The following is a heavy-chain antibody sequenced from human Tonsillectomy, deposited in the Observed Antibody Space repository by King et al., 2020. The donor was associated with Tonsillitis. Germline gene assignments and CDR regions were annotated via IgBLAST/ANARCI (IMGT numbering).Heavy chain of an antibody. V-gene: IGHV4-61*02. J-gene: IGHJ5*02. CDR3: ARVMSWYENWFDP. D-gene: IGHD6-13*01. Sequence: QLQESGPGLVKPSQTLALTCTVSGDSIDRGSHYWGWCRQPAGKGLEFIGRIFISGKPNYNPSLKSRVTMSVDTSKNHFSLKLTSVTAADTAVYYCARVMSWYENWFDPWGQGTLVTVSS. CDR2: IFISGKP. CDR1: GDSIDRGSHY.